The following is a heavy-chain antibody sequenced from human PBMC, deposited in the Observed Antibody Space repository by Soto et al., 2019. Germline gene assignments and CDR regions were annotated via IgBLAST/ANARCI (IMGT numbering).Heavy chain of an antibody. CDR3: DRAFAGGWRSDTPGYYYGMDV. CDR2: VFHGGAT. CDR1: GDSFTSGSLS. D-gene: IGHD6-19*01. Sequence: QIQLRQSGSGLVEPTQTLSLTCAVSGDSFTSGSLSWSWIRQPPGKGLQWVGTVFHGGATRYNPSLKSRVTVSADTYNDQVSLTLSTVTAADTAVYYCDRAFAGGWRSDTPGYYYGMDVWGQGTTVTVS. J-gene: IGHJ6*02. V-gene: IGHV4-30-2*01.